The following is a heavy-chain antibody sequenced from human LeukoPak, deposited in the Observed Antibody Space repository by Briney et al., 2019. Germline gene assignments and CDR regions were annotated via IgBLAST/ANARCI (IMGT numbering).Heavy chain of an antibody. J-gene: IGHJ4*02. CDR1: GFTFSSYG. CDR3: AKERVDTAMEFDY. D-gene: IGHD5-18*01. Sequence: PGGSLRLSCAASGFTFSSYGMHWVRQAPGKGLEWVAVISYDGSNKYYADSVKGRFTISRDNSKNTLYLQMNSLRAEDTAVYYCAKERVDTAMEFDYWGQGTLVTVSS. V-gene: IGHV3-30*18. CDR2: ISYDGSNK.